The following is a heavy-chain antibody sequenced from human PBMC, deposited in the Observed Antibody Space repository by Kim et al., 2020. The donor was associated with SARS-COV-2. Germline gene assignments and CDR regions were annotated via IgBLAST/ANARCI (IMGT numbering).Heavy chain of an antibody. J-gene: IGHJ5*02. V-gene: IGHV3-23*01. CDR3: AKDSGYGYSYGYPFLVDP. D-gene: IGHD5-18*01. Sequence: KGRFTISRDNSKNTLYLQMNSLRAEDTAVYYCAKDSGYGYSYGYPFLVDPWGQGTLVTVSS.